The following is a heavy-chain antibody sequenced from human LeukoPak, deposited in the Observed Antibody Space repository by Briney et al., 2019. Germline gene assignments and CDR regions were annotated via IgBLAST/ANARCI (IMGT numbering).Heavy chain of an antibody. D-gene: IGHD3-10*01. CDR2: ISAYNGNT. CDR1: GYTFTSYG. V-gene: IGHV1-18*01. J-gene: IGHJ5*02. Sequence: ASVKVSCKASGYTFTSYGISWVRQAPGQGLEWMGWISAYNGNTNYAQKLQGRVTMTTDTSTSTAYMELRSLRSDDTAVYYCARGGVNYYGSGSYYNARFFNWFDPWGQGTLVTVSS. CDR3: ARGGVNYYGSGSYYNARFFNWFDP.